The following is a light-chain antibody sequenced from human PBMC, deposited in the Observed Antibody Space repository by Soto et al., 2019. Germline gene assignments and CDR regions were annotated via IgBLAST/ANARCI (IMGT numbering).Light chain of an antibody. CDR2: DAS. Sequence: VLTQSPGTLSLSPGERATLSSRASHTFRGNYLAWYQQKPGQAPRLLIYDASSRATGIPDKFSGGGSGTDFTLTISRLEPEDFAVYYCQQYSTYSRTFGGGTKVDIK. V-gene: IGKV3-20*01. CDR1: HTFRGNY. CDR3: QQYSTYSRT. J-gene: IGKJ4*01.